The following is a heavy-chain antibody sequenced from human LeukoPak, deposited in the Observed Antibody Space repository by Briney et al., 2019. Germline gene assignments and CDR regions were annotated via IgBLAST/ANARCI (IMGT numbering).Heavy chain of an antibody. CDR3: ATLVTFGAFDV. J-gene: IGHJ3*01. D-gene: IGHD4-11*01. V-gene: IGHV3-74*01. Sequence: GGSLRLSCAASGFTFSNYWMYWVRQAPGKGLVWVSRIKPDGSRTSYADSVKGRFTISRDNAKNTLYLQMNSLRAEDTAVYYCATLVTFGAFDVWGQGTVVTVSS. CDR2: IKPDGSRT. CDR1: GFTFSNYW.